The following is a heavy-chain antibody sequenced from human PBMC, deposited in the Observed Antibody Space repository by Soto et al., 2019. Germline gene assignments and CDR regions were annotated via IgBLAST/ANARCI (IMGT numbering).Heavy chain of an antibody. Sequence: PSVKVSCKASGYTFTSYAMHWVRQAPGQRLEWMGWINAGNGNTKYSQRFQGRVTITRDTSACTAYMELSSLRSEDTAVYYCAESSTSYYYYYGMDVWGQGTTVTVSS. CDR1: GYTFTSYA. CDR2: INAGNGNT. J-gene: IGHJ6*02. D-gene: IGHD2-2*01. V-gene: IGHV1-3*01. CDR3: AESSTSYYYYYGMDV.